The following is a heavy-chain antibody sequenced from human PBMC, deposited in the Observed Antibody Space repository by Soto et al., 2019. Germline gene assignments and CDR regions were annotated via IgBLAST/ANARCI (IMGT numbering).Heavy chain of an antibody. J-gene: IGHJ6*02. CDR3: ARWYNWNYGYYYGMDV. D-gene: IGHD1-7*01. CDR1: GGTFSSYA. CDR2: ISAYNGNT. Sequence: ASVKVSCKASGGTFSSYAISWVRQAPGQGLEWMGWISAYNGNTNYAQKLQGRVTMTTDTSTSTAYMELRSLRSDDTAVYYCARWYNWNYGYYYGMDVWGQGTTVTVSS. V-gene: IGHV1-18*01.